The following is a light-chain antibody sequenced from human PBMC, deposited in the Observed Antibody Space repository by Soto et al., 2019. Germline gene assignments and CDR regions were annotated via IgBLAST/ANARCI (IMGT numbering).Light chain of an antibody. J-gene: IGLJ2*01. CDR1: SSNIGSNY. CDR2: RNN. CDR3: AAWDDSLSVVV. V-gene: IGLV1-47*01. Sequence: QPVLTQPPSASGTLGQRVTISCSGSSSNIGSNYVYWYQQLPGTAPKLLIYRNNQRPSGVPDRFSGSKSGTSASLAISGLRSEDEADYYCAAWDDSLSVVVFGGGTKVTVL.